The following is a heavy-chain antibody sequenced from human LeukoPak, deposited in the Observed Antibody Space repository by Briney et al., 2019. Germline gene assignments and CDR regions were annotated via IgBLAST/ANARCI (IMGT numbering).Heavy chain of an antibody. CDR2: INHSGST. CDR3: ARHLGLSDIVVVPAAMRTWFDP. J-gene: IGHJ5*02. CDR1: GGSFSGYY. V-gene: IGHV4-34*01. D-gene: IGHD2-2*01. Sequence: SETLSLTCAVYGGSFSGYYWSWIRQPPGKGLEWIGEINHSGSTNYNPSLKSRVTISVDTSKNQFSLKLSSVTAADTAVYYCARHLGLSDIVVVPAAMRTWFDPWGQGTLVTVSS.